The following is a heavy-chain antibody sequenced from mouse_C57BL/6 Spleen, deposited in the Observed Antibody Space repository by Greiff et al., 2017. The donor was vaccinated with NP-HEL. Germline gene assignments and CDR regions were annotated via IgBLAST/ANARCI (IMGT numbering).Heavy chain of an antibody. CDR2: FYPGSGSI. CDR1: GYTFTEYT. CDR3: ARHEDWDGPYYAMDY. Sequence: QVQLKESGAELVKPGASVKLSCKASGYTFTEYTIHWVKQRPGQGLEWIGWFYPGSGSIKYNEKFKDKATLTADKSSSTVYMELSRLTSEDSAVYFCARHEDWDGPYYAMDYWGQGTSVTVSS. D-gene: IGHD2-3*01. V-gene: IGHV1-62-2*01. J-gene: IGHJ4*01.